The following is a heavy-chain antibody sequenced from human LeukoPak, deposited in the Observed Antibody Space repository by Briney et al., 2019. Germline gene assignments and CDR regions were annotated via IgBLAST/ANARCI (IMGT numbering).Heavy chain of an antibody. D-gene: IGHD6-19*01. J-gene: IGHJ4*02. CDR2: ISSNGGST. Sequence: PGGSLRLSCSASGFIFSNYAMHWVRQAPGKGLEYVSAISSNGGSTYYADSVKGRFTISRDNSKNTLYLQMSSLRAEDTAVYYCVKGKGIVVTSLDYWGQGTLVTVSS. CDR1: GFIFSNYA. CDR3: VKGKGIVVTSLDY. V-gene: IGHV3-64D*06.